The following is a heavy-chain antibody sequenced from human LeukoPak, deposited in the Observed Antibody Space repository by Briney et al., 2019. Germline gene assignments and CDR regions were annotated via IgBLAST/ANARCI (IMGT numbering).Heavy chain of an antibody. CDR2: ISSSSSTK. CDR1: GLTFSTYS. CDR3: AREFSRPDCSGGSCYEMVDS. J-gene: IGHJ4*02. Sequence: PGGSLRLSCAASGLTFSTYSMNWVRQAPGKGLEWVSYISSSSSTKYYADSVKGRFTISRDNAKNSLYLQMNSLRAEDTAVYYCAREFSRPDCSGGSCYEMVDSCGQGTLVTVSS. V-gene: IGHV3-48*01. D-gene: IGHD2-15*01.